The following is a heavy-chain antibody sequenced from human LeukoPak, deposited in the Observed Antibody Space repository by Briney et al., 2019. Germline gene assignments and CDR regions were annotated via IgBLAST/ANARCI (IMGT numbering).Heavy chain of an antibody. V-gene: IGHV1-2*04. CDR1: GYTFTGYY. CDR2: INPNSGGT. Sequence: ASVKVSCKASGYTFTGYYMHWVRQAPGQGLEWMGWINPNSGGTNYAQKFQGWVPMTRDTSISTAYMEPSRLRSDDTAVYYCARAITIFGEVGYYFDYWGQGTLVTVSS. CDR3: ARAITIFGEVGYYFDY. J-gene: IGHJ4*02. D-gene: IGHD3-3*01.